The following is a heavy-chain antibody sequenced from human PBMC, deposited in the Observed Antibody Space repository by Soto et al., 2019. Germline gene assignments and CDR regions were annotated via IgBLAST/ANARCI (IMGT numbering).Heavy chain of an antibody. CDR1: GFTFSSYW. CDR2: IKQDGSEK. CDR3: AREGQRLRPYYMDV. J-gene: IGHJ6*03. V-gene: IGHV3-7*01. D-gene: IGHD6-25*01. Sequence: GGSLRLSCAASGFTFSSYWMSWVRQAPGKGLEWVANIKQDGSEKYYVDSVKGRFTISRDNAKNSLYLQMNSLRAEDTAVYYCAREGQRLRPYYMDVWGKGTTVTVSS.